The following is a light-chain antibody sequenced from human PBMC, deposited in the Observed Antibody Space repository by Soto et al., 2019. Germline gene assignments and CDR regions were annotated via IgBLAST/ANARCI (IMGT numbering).Light chain of an antibody. CDR3: QQRSNWPIT. CDR1: QTVSSK. Sequence: EIVLTQSPATLSSSPGERATPSCRASQTVSSKLAWYQHKPGQAPRLLIYDTSNRATGIPARFSGSGSGTDFTLTISSLEPEDFAVYYCQQRSNWPITFGQGTRLEI. V-gene: IGKV3-11*01. CDR2: DTS. J-gene: IGKJ5*01.